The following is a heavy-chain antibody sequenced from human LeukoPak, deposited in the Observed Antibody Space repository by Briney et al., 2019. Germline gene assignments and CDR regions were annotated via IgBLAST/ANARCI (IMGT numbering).Heavy chain of an antibody. CDR1: GLPSSTYT. V-gene: IGHV3-48*04. J-gene: IGHJ4*02. Sequence: PGGPRRFSWAAPGLPSSTYTMNWAGKAQGKGPEWLSYISSGSSTIYYADSVKGRFTISRDNAKNSLYLQMSSLRVEDTAVYYCARGRGNDYWGQGTLVTVSS. CDR2: ISSGSSTI. CDR3: ARGRGNDY.